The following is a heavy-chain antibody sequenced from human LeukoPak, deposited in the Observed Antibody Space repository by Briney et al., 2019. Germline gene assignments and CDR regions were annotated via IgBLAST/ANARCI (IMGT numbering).Heavy chain of an antibody. CDR2: ISGSGNNA. CDR3: AKMKVGGPPLTTRTYGMDV. D-gene: IGHD2-15*01. Sequence: PGGSLRLSCAASGFTFSSYVMTWVRQAPGKGLEWVSDISGSGNNAYYAGSVKGRFTISRDNSKNTLYLQMNSLRAEDTAVYYCAKMKVGGPPLTTRTYGMDVWGQGTTVTVSS. V-gene: IGHV3-23*01. J-gene: IGHJ6*02. CDR1: GFTFSSYV.